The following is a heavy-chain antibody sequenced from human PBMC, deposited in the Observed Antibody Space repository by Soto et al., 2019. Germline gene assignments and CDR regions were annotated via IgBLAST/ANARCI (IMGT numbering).Heavy chain of an antibody. V-gene: IGHV3-48*01. CDR2: ISSSSSTI. J-gene: IGHJ3*02. Sequence: GGSLRLSCAASGFTFSSYSMNWVRQAPGKGLEWVSYISSSSSTIYYADSVKGRFTISRDNAKNSLYLQMNSLRAEDTAVYYCARTQQLVRFDAFDIWGQGTMVTVSS. CDR3: ARTQQLVRFDAFDI. CDR1: GFTFSSYS. D-gene: IGHD6-13*01.